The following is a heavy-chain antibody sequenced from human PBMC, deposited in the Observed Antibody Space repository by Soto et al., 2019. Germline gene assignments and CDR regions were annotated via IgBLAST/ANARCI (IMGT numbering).Heavy chain of an antibody. Sequence: TSETLSLTCTVSGGSISSYYRSWIRQPPGKGLEWIGYIYYSGNTNYNPSLKSRVTISIDTSKNQLSLKLSSVTAADTAVYYCARGVAAPDYWGQGTLVTVSS. V-gene: IGHV4-59*01. D-gene: IGHD6-13*01. CDR3: ARGVAAPDY. CDR2: IYYSGNT. J-gene: IGHJ4*02. CDR1: GGSISSYY.